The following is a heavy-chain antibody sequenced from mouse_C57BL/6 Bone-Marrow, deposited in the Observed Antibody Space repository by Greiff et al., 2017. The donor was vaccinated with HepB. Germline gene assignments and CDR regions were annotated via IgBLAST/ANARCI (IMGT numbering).Heavy chain of an antibody. CDR3: ARKGTGLDY. CDR1: GYSITSGYY. D-gene: IGHD4-1*01. V-gene: IGHV3-6*01. J-gene: IGHJ2*01. CDR2: ISYDGSN. Sequence: DVQLQESGPGLVKPSQSLSLTCSVTGYSITSGYYWNWIRQFPGNKLEWMGYISYDGSNNYNPSLKNRISITRDTSKNQFFLKLNSVTTEDTATYYCARKGTGLDYWGQGTTLTVSS.